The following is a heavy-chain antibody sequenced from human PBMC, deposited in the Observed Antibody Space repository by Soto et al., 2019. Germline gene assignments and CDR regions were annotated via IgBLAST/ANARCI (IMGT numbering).Heavy chain of an antibody. CDR3: AKDPGDFWSGYYYYYGMDV. J-gene: IGHJ6*02. D-gene: IGHD3-3*01. CDR2: ISYDGSNK. CDR1: GFTFSSYG. V-gene: IGHV3-30*18. Sequence: QVQLVESGGGVVQPGRSLRLSCAASGFTFSSYGMHWVRQAPGKGLEWVAVISYDGSNKYYADSVKGRFTISRDNSKNXLXPQMKSLRAEDTAVYYCAKDPGDFWSGYYYYYGMDVWGQGTTVTVSS.